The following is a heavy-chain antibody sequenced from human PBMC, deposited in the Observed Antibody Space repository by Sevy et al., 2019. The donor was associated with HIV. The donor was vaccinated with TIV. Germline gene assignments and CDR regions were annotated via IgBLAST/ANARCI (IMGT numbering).Heavy chain of an antibody. CDR2: MNPNSGNT. CDR1: GYTFTSYD. Sequence: ASVKVSCKASGYTFTSYDINWVRQATGQGLEWMGWMNPNSGNTGYAQKFQGRVTITRNTSISTAYMELSSLGSEETAGYYCARGPLGYCTNGVCYHYYYGMDVWGQGTTVTVS. V-gene: IGHV1-8*03. CDR3: ARGPLGYCTNGVCYHYYYGMDV. J-gene: IGHJ6*02. D-gene: IGHD2-8*01.